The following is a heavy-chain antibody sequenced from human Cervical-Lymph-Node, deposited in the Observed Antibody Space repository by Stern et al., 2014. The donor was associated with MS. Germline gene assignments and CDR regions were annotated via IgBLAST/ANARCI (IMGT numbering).Heavy chain of an antibody. V-gene: IGHV1-69*01. CDR2: IIPIFGTA. J-gene: IGHJ3*02. CDR3: ARDRYSSSWYTPLDAFDI. D-gene: IGHD6-13*01. CDR1: GGTFSSYA. Sequence: QVQLVQSGAEVKKPGSSGKVSCKASGGTFSSYAISWVRQAPGQGLEWMGGIIPIFGTANYAQKFQGRVTITADESTSTAYMELSSLRSEDTAVYYCARDRYSSSWYTPLDAFDIWGQGTMVTVSS.